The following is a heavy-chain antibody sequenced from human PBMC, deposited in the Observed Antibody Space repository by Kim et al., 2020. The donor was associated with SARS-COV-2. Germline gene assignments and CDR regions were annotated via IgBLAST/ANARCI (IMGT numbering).Heavy chain of an antibody. Sequence: GGSLRLSCAASGFTFSDYYMNWIRQAPGKGLEWVSYISSSGSTIYYADSVKGRFTISRDNAKNSLYLQMNSLRAEDTAVYYCARDGSTHSYDSRDPLDYWGQGTLVTVSS. J-gene: IGHJ4*02. CDR3: ARDGSTHSYDSRDPLDY. CDR1: GFTFSDYY. D-gene: IGHD3-22*01. V-gene: IGHV3-11*01. CDR2: ISSSGSTI.